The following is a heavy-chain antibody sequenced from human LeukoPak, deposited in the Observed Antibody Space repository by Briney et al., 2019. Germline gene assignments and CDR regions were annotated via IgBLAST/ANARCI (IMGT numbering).Heavy chain of an antibody. CDR2: CLDSSCTE. V-gene: IGHV3-23*01. D-gene: IGHD3-10*01. CDR1: GFTFCTFD. CDR3: VRDSEESFDY. Sequence: GGSLRLSCAASGFTFCTFDMSWVRQAPGKGLEWVSTLACLDSSCTEYYSDSVKGRFSISRDKSKSTLSLQVNSLRVEDTAMYYCVRDSEESFDYWGQGTLVTVSS. J-gene: IGHJ4*02.